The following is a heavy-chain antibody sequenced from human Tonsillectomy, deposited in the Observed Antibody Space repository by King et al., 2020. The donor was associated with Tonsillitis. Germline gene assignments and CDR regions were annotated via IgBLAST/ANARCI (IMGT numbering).Heavy chain of an antibody. CDR2: MYYSGST. D-gene: IGHD3-10*01. J-gene: IGHJ6*02. CDR1: DSSITNYY. Sequence: VQLQESGPGLVKPSETLSLTCSVSDSSITNYYWSWIRQPPGRGLEWIGSMYYSGSTNYNPSLKSRVTMSLDTSKKPLSLKLSSVTASDTAVYYCTRALITVVRGARTQYYYYGMDVWGQGTTVTVSS. V-gene: IGHV4-59*01. CDR3: TRALITVVRGARTQYYYYGMDV.